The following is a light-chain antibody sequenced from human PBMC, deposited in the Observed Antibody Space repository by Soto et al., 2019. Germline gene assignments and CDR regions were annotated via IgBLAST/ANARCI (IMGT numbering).Light chain of an antibody. Sequence: QSALTQPASVSGSPGQSITISCTGTSSDIGRYNHVSWYQQHPGKAPKCMIYDVSNRPSGVSNRFSGSKSGNTASLTISGLQAEDEADYYCASYTTSSTLVFGGGTKVTVL. CDR1: SSDIGRYNH. CDR2: DVS. V-gene: IGLV2-14*01. CDR3: ASYTTSSTLV. J-gene: IGLJ2*01.